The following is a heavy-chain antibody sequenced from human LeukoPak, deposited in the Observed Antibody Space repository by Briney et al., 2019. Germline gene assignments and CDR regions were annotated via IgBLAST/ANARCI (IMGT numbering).Heavy chain of an antibody. D-gene: IGHD3-22*01. CDR3: ARVGLDYDSSSYPYFDY. CDR1: GGSISSYY. J-gene: IGHJ4*02. CDR2: IYYSGST. V-gene: IGHV4-59*01. Sequence: SETLSLTCTVSGGSISSYYWSWIRQPPGKGLEWIGYIYYSGSTNYNPSLKSRVTISVDTSKNQFSLKLSSVTAADTAVYYCARVGLDYDSSSYPYFDYWGQGTLVTVSS.